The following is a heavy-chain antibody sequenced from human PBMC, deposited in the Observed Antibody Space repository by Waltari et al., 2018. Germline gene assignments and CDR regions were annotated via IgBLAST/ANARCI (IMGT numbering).Heavy chain of an antibody. CDR1: GGPSSGYY. V-gene: IGHV4-34*01. CDR2: INHSGST. J-gene: IGHJ4*02. D-gene: IGHD5-12*01. Sequence: QVQLQQWGAGVLKPSEPLSLPCALYGGPSSGYYWNWTRRPPGKGLEWIGEINHSGSTNYNPSLKSRVTISVDTSKNQFSLKLSSVTAADTAVYYCARAGVWLRLFDYWGQGTLVTVSS. CDR3: ARAGVWLRLFDY.